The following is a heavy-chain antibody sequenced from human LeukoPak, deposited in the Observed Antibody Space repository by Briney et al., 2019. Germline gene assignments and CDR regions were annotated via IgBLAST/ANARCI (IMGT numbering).Heavy chain of an antibody. J-gene: IGHJ4*02. CDR3: SGAKYYFDY. D-gene: IGHD6-19*01. V-gene: IGHV4-59*01. CDR1: GGSFSSYY. CDR2: IYYSGST. Sequence: SSETLCLTCAVSGGSFSSYYRSWIRQPPGKGLEWVGYIYYSGSTKYNPSLKSRATISADKSKKNIFHKLSSVPGADTAVYYCSGAKYYFDYWGQGTLVTVSS.